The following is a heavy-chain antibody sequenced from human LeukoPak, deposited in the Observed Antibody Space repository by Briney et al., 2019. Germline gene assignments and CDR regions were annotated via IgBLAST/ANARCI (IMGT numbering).Heavy chain of an antibody. Sequence: PGGSLRLSCAAAGFTFDDYGMSWVRQAPGKGLEWVSGINWNGGSTGYADSVKGRFTISRDNAKNSLYLQMNSLRAEDTALYYCARSMAMVRGFDYWGQGTLVTISS. CDR2: INWNGGST. J-gene: IGHJ4*02. D-gene: IGHD3-10*01. CDR3: ARSMAMVRGFDY. V-gene: IGHV3-20*04. CDR1: GFTFDDYG.